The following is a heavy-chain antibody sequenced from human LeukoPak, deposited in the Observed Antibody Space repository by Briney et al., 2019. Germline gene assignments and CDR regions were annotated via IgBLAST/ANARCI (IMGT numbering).Heavy chain of an antibody. CDR2: MNPNSGNT. D-gene: IGHD6-13*01. CDR3: ARDVASSSWYNYYYYYMDV. Sequence: ASVKVSCKASGYTFTSYDINWVRQATGQGLEWMGWMNPNSGNTGYAQKFQGRVTMTRNTSISTAYMELSSLRSEDTAVYYCARDVASSSWYNYYYYYMDVWGKGTTVTVSS. V-gene: IGHV1-8*01. J-gene: IGHJ6*03. CDR1: GYTFTSYD.